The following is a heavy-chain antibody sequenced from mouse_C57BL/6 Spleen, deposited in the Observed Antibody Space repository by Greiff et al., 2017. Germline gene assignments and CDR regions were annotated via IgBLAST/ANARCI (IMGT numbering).Heavy chain of an antibody. Sequence: VKLMESGAELVRPGASVTLSCKASGYTFTDYEMHWVKQTPVHGLEWIGAIDPETGGTAYNQKFKGKAILTADKSSSTAYMALRSLTSEDSAVYYGTRGRGIQGLRRYFDVWGTGTTVTVSA. V-gene: IGHV1-15*01. CDR3: TRGRGIQGLRRYFDV. CDR2: IDPETGGT. J-gene: IGHJ1*03. CDR1: GYTFTDYE. D-gene: IGHD2-2*01.